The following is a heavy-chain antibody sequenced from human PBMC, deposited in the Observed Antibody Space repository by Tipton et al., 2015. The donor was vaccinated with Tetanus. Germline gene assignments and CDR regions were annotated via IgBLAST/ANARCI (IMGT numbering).Heavy chain of an antibody. J-gene: IGHJ6*02. Sequence: TLSLTCTVSGGSVSSGSYYWSWIRQPPGKGLEWIGYIYYSGSTNYNPSLKSRVTISVDTSKNQFSLKLSSVTAADTAVYYCARGKDIVATFEDYYYGMDVWGQGTTVTVSS. CDR1: GGSVSSGSYY. V-gene: IGHV4-61*01. CDR3: ARGKDIVATFEDYYYGMDV. D-gene: IGHD5-12*01. CDR2: IYYSGST.